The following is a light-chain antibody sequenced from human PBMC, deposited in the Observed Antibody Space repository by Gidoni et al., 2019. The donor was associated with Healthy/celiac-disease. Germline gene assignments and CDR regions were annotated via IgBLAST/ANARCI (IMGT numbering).Light chain of an antibody. Sequence: HSPASLSASVGDRVTITCRASQSISSYLNWYQQKPGKAPKVLMYAASSLQSGVPSRFSGIGSGTDFTLTISSLRPEDFATYYCQQSYSTVWTFGQGTKVEIK. V-gene: IGKV1-39*01. CDR3: QQSYSTVWT. J-gene: IGKJ1*01. CDR2: AAS. CDR1: QSISSY.